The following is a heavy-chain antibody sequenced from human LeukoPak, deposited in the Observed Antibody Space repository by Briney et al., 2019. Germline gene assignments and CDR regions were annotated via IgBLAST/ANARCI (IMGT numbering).Heavy chain of an antibody. Sequence: GASVKVSCKASGYTFTSYDINWVRQATGQGLEWMGWMNPNSGNTGYAQKFQGRVTMTRNTSISTAYMELSSLRSEDTAVYYCARRRSSSWCPLTYYYMDVWGKGTTVTVSS. CDR1: GYTFTSYD. J-gene: IGHJ6*03. V-gene: IGHV1-8*01. CDR2: MNPNSGNT. CDR3: ARRRSSSWCPLTYYYMDV. D-gene: IGHD6-13*01.